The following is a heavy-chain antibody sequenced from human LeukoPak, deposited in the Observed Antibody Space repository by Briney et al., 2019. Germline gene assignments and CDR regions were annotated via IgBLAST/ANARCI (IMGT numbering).Heavy chain of an antibody. CDR1: GFTFSSYA. Sequence: GGSLRLSCAASGFTFSSYAMSRVRQAPGKGLEWVSAISGSGGSTYYADSVKGRFTISRDNSKNTLYLEMNSMRAEDTAVYHCARLGVHYEIGWYNWFDPWGQGTRVTVSS. D-gene: IGHD6-19*01. CDR3: ARLGVHYEIGWYNWFDP. CDR2: ISGSGGST. V-gene: IGHV3-23*01. J-gene: IGHJ5*02.